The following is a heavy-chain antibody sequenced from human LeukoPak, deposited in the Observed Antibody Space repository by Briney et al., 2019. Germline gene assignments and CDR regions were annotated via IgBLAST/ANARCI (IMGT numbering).Heavy chain of an antibody. Sequence: GGSLRLSCAASGFTFSRYWMSWVRQAPGKGLEWLANIKQDGSEKYYVDSVKGRFTISRDNAKNSLYLQMNSLRAEDTAIYYCARVSITIFGVIRYYMDVWGKGTTVTVSS. J-gene: IGHJ6*03. CDR1: GFTFSRYW. CDR3: ARVSITIFGVIRYYMDV. V-gene: IGHV3-7*01. D-gene: IGHD3-3*01. CDR2: IKQDGSEK.